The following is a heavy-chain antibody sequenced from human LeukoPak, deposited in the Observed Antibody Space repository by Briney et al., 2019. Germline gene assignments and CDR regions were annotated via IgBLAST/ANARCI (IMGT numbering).Heavy chain of an antibody. CDR2: INHSGST. CDR1: GGSFSGYY. Sequence: TSETLSLTCAVYGGSFSGYYWSWIRQPPGKGLEWIGEINHSGSTNYNPSLKSRVTISVDTSKNQFSLKLSSVTAADTAVYYCTRNSGIIFGFRYSDLWGRGTLVTVSS. D-gene: IGHD3/OR15-3a*01. J-gene: IGHJ2*01. V-gene: IGHV4-34*01. CDR3: TRNSGIIFGFRYSDL.